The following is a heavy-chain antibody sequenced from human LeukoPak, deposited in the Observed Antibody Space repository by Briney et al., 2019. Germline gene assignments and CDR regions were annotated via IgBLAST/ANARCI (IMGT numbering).Heavy chain of an antibody. J-gene: IGHJ3*02. CDR1: GGSISSYY. Sequence: PSETLSLTCTVSGGSISSYYWSWLRQPPGKGLEWIGYIYYSGSTNYNPSLKSRVTISVDTSKNQFSLKLSSVTAADTAVYYCARGPGTTDAFDIWGQGTMVTVSS. CDR3: ARGPGTTDAFDI. CDR2: IYYSGST. D-gene: IGHD1-1*01. V-gene: IGHV4-59*01.